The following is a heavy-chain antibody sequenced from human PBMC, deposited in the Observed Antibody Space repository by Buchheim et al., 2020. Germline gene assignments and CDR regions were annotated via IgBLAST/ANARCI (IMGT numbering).Heavy chain of an antibody. Sequence: QVQLQQWGAGLLKPSETLSLTCAVYGGSFSGYHWSWIRQPPGKGLEWIGEINHSGSTNYNPSLKSRVTISVDTSKNQFSLQLSSVTAADTAVYYCASSSGSYFQALDYWGQGTL. CDR3: ASSSGSYFQALDY. CDR2: INHSGST. J-gene: IGHJ4*02. CDR1: GGSFSGYH. V-gene: IGHV4-34*01. D-gene: IGHD3-10*01.